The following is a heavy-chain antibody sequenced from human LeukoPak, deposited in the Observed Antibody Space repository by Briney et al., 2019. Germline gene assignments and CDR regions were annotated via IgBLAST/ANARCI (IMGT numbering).Heavy chain of an antibody. CDR3: ARDYYDSSGYYHVGYFDY. Sequence: GGSLRLSCAASGFTFSSYWMSWVRQAPGKGLEWVANIKQDGSEKYYVDSVKGRFTISRDNAKNSLYLQMNSLRAEDTAVYYCARDYYDSSGYYHVGYFDYWGQGTLATVSS. CDR2: IKQDGSEK. J-gene: IGHJ4*02. V-gene: IGHV3-7*01. CDR1: GFTFSSYW. D-gene: IGHD3-22*01.